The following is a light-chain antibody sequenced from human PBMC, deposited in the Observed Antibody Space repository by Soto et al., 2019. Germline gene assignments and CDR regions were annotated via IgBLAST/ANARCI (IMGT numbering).Light chain of an antibody. J-gene: IGLJ1*01. CDR1: SSNIGANYD. Sequence: QSVLTQPPSVSGAPGQRVTISCTGSSSNIGANYDVDWYQQRPGTAPKLLIFANSNRPSGVPDRFSGSKSGTSASLVITGLQAEDEGDYYCQSYDSTLSARYVFGTGTKLTVL. CDR2: ANS. CDR3: QSYDSTLSARYV. V-gene: IGLV1-40*01.